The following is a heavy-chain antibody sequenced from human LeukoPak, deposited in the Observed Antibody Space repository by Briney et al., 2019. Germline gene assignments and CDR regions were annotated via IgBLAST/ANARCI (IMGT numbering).Heavy chain of an antibody. D-gene: IGHD6-13*01. CDR3: ARNPFGIANPCYFDY. CDR2: ISYDGSNK. V-gene: IGHV3-30-3*01. J-gene: IGHJ4*02. CDR1: GFTFSSYA. Sequence: GGSLRLSCAASGFTFSSYAMHWVRQAPGKGLEWVAVISYDGSNKYYADSVKGRFTISRDNSKNTLYLQMNSLRAEDTAVYYCARNPFGIANPCYFDYWGQGTLVTVSS.